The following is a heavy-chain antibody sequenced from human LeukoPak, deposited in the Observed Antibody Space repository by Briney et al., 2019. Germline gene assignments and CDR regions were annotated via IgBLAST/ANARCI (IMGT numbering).Heavy chain of an antibody. J-gene: IGHJ6*03. CDR2: IYYSGST. D-gene: IGHD4-11*01. CDR1: GGSISSYY. V-gene: IGHV4-59*01. Sequence: SETLSLTCTVSGGSISSYYWSWIRQPPGKGLEWIGYIYYSGSTNYNPSLKSRVTISVDTSKNQFSLKLSSVTAADTAVYYCASRRNDYSNYGGYYYYYMDVWGKGTTVTVSS. CDR3: ASRRNDYSNYGGYYYYYMDV.